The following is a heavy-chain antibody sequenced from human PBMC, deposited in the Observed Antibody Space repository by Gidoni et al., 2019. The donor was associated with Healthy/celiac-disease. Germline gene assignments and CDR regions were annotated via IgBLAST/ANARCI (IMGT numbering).Heavy chain of an antibody. D-gene: IGHD3-3*01. J-gene: IGHJ2*01. V-gene: IGHV4-38-2*02. CDR2: SYHSGST. Sequence: QVQLQASRPGLVKPSETLSLTCPVSGYSISSGYYWGWIRQPPGKGLEWIGSSYHSGSTYYNPSLKSRVTISVDTAKNQFSLKLSSVTAADTAVYYWARDGRPYDVWSGLDWYFDLWGRGTLVTVSS. CDR1: GYSISSGYY. CDR3: ARDGRPYDVWSGLDWYFDL.